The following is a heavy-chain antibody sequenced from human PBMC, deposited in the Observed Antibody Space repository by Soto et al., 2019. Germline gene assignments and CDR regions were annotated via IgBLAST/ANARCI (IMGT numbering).Heavy chain of an antibody. CDR2: ISYSGST. CDR1: GVSISSTNYF. CDR3: VSYIAMIWGVDY. D-gene: IGHD3-10*01. V-gene: IGHV4-39*02. Sequence: PSETLSLTCSVSGVSISSTNYFWGWIRQPPGKGLEWIASISYSGSTYYTPPLRSRISISADTSKSHFSLKLSSVTAADTAVYYCVSYIAMIWGVDYWGQGTLVT. J-gene: IGHJ4*02.